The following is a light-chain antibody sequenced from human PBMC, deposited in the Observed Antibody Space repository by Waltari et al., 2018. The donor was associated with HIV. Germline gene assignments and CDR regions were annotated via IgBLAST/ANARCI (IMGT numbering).Light chain of an antibody. CDR2: SAS. CDR1: DSISSY. V-gene: IGKV1-39*01. CDR3: QQTSDAPWT. J-gene: IGKJ1*01. Sequence: DIQMTQAPSALSASVGERVTIACRASDSISSYVNWYQQQPGKPPRLLIFSASNLEAGVPSRFRGSGSGTDFTLTITSLQVEDFAVYFCQQTSDAPWTFAPGT.